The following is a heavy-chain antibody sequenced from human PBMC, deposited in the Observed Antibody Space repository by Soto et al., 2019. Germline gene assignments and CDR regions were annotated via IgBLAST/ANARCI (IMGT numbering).Heavy chain of an antibody. V-gene: IGHV2-5*02. CDR2: IYWDDDK. CDR3: AHIVVAGLGYYFDY. D-gene: IGHD6-19*01. Sequence: QITLKESGPTLVKPTQTLTLTCTFSGFSLSSTRMAVGWIRQPPGKALEWLALIYWDDDKRYSPFLKSRLTITKDTSNYQVVLTMSNMDPLDTARYYCAHIVVAGLGYYFDYWGQGTLVTVSS. CDR1: GFSLSSTRMA. J-gene: IGHJ4*02.